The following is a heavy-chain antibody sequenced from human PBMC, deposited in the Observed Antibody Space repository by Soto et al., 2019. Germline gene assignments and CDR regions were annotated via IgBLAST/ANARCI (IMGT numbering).Heavy chain of an antibody. Sequence: PGGSLRLSCADSGFTISSYAMSWVRQAPGKGLEWEAASSGRGGSTYYADSEKSRLNISRDNSKNTLYLQMNSLRAEDTALFYCAKELTIFGVVITAHYYYYGMYVWGQGT. D-gene: IGHD3-3*01. CDR1: GFTISSYA. CDR2: SSGRGGST. CDR3: AKELTIFGVVITAHYYYYGMYV. J-gene: IGHJ6*02. V-gene: IGHV3-23*01.